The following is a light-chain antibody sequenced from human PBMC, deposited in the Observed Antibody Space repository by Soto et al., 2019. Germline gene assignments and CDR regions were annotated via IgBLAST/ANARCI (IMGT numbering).Light chain of an antibody. Sequence: KFMLTQPHSVSESPGKTVTISCTRSGGSIASGYVQWYQQRPGSAPTNVIYEDNKRPSGVPDRFSGSIDGSSNSASLTSSGLKTEDDADYYCQSYHSSYPYVFGTGTKLTVL. CDR1: GGSIASGY. V-gene: IGLV6-57*03. CDR3: QSYHSSYPYV. CDR2: EDN. J-gene: IGLJ1*01.